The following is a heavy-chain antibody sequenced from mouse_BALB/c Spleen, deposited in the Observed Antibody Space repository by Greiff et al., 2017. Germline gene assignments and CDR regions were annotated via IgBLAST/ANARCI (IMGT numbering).Heavy chain of an antibody. CDR3: ARDNYGSSYISFDY. Sequence: EVQGVESGGGLVQPGGSRKLSCAASGFTFSDYGMAWVRQAPGKGPEWVAFISNLAYSIYYADTVTGRFTISRENAKNTLYLEMSSLRSEDTAMYYCARDNYGSSYISFDYWGQGTTLTVSS. J-gene: IGHJ2*01. CDR1: GFTFSDYG. CDR2: ISNLAYSI. V-gene: IGHV5-15*02. D-gene: IGHD1-1*01.